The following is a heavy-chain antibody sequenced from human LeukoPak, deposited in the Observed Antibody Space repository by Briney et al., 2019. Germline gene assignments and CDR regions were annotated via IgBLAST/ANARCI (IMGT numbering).Heavy chain of an antibody. Sequence: GGSLTLSCAASGFTFSSYAMSWVRQAPGKGLEWVSAISGSGGSTYYADSVKGRFTISRDNSKNKLYLKMNSLRAEDTAVYYCAKDKLAPIVVVPAAHDYWGQGTLVTVSS. CDR1: GFTFSSYA. CDR3: AKDKLAPIVVVPAAHDY. CDR2: ISGSGGST. D-gene: IGHD2-2*01. J-gene: IGHJ4*02. V-gene: IGHV3-23*01.